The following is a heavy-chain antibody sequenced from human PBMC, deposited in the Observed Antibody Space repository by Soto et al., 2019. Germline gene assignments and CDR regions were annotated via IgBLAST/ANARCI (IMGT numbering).Heavy chain of an antibody. CDR3: ARGRQYSSSLNWFDP. CDR1: GYSISSGYY. V-gene: IGHV4-38-2*01. CDR2: IYHSGST. D-gene: IGHD6-13*01. J-gene: IGHJ5*02. Sequence: KPSETLSLTCAVSGYSISSGYYWGWIRQPPGKGLEWIGSIYHSGSTYYNPSLKSRVTISVDTSKNQFSLKLSSVTAADTAVYYCARGRQYSSSLNWFDPWGQGTLVTVSS.